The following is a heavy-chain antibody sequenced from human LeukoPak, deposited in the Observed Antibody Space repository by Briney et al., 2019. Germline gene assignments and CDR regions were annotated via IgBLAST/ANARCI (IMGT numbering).Heavy chain of an antibody. Sequence: PGGSLRLSCAASGFTFSNAWMSWVRQAPGKGLEWVGRIKSKTDGGTTDYAAPVNGRFTISRDDSKNTLYLQMNSLKTEDTAVYYCTTVTITMVRGVIKAQGWGQGTLVTVSS. J-gene: IGHJ4*02. V-gene: IGHV3-15*01. CDR2: IKSKTDGGTT. CDR3: TTVTITMVRGVIKAQG. CDR1: GFTFSNAW. D-gene: IGHD3-10*01.